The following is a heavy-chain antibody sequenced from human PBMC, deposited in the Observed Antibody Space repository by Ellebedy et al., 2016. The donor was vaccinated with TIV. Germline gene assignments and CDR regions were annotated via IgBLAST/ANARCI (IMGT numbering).Heavy chain of an antibody. J-gene: IGHJ4*02. CDR2: ISSNGYYI. Sequence: GESLKISCAASGFTFTSYSMNWVRQAPGKGLEWVSSISSNGYYIYYADPVKGRFTISRDDAKNSLFLQMNSLSAEDTAVYYCARSGELDSWGQGTLVTVSS. D-gene: IGHD1-26*01. CDR3: ARSGELDS. V-gene: IGHV3-21*01. CDR1: GFTFTSYS.